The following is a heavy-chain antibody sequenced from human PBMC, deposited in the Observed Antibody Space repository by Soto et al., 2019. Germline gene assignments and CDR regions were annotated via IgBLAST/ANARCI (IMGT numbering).Heavy chain of an antibody. CDR2: IYYSGST. V-gene: IGHV4-61*01. Sequence: PSETLSLTRTVSGGSVSSGSYYWSWIRQPPGKGLEWIGYIYYSGSTNYNPSLKSRVTISVDTSKNQFSLKLSSVTAADTAVYYCASVTRTCISTSCYRYYYGMAVWVQGTTVTVSS. CDR1: GGSVSSGSYY. J-gene: IGHJ6*02. CDR3: ASVTRTCISTSCYRYYYGMAV. D-gene: IGHD2-2*02.